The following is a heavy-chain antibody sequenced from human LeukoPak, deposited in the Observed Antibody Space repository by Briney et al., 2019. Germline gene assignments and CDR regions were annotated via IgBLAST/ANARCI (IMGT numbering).Heavy chain of an antibody. J-gene: IGHJ3*02. CDR2: MTPYSGDT. CDR3: ARGPAAVGRAFDI. D-gene: IGHD6-13*01. V-gene: IGHV1-8*01. Sequence: ASVKVSSKASGYTYTNYDINWVRQATGQGLEWMGWMTPYSGDTGYAQKFQGRVTMTRDTSISTAYMEVKSLTSEDTAIYFCARGPAAVGRAFDIWGPGTIVSVSS. CDR1: GYTYTNYD.